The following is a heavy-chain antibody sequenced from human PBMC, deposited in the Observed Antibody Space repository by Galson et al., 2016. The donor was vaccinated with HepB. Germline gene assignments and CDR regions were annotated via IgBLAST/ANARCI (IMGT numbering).Heavy chain of an antibody. Sequence: PALVKPTQTLTLTCHFSGFSLSTDAVGVGWIRQPPGKALEWLALIYWDDDKRYSPSLKSRLTITKDTSKNQVVLRMTNLDPVDTATYFCAHGLHDCSGGNCYGYFDLWGRGTLVTVSS. CDR2: IYWDDDK. CDR1: GFSLSTDAVG. D-gene: IGHD2-15*01. CDR3: AHGLHDCSGGNCYGYFDL. V-gene: IGHV2-5*02. J-gene: IGHJ2*01.